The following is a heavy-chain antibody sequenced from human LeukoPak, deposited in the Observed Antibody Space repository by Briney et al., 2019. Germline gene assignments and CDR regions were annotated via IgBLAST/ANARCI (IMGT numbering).Heavy chain of an antibody. CDR3: ARGRSLMGGVTPFDD. CDR2: INHSGST. Sequence: PSETLSLTCAVYGGSFSGFYWSWIRQPPGKGLEWIGEINHSGSTKYNPSLKSRVTISVDTSKNQFSLKLSSVTAADTAVYYCARGRSLMGGVTPFDDWGQGTVVTVSS. J-gene: IGHJ4*02. CDR1: GGSFSGFY. V-gene: IGHV4-34*01. D-gene: IGHD5-18*01.